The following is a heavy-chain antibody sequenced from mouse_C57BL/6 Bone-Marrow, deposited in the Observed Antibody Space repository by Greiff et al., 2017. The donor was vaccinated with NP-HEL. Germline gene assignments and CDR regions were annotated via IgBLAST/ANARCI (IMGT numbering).Heavy chain of an antibody. CDR1: GFTFSSYT. V-gene: IGHV5-9*01. J-gene: IGHJ1*03. CDR2: ISGGGGNT. Sequence: EVKVVESGGGLVKPGGSLKLSCAASGFTFSSYTMSWVRQTPEKRLEWVATISGGGGNTYYPDSVKGRFTISRDNAKNTLYLQMSSLRSEDTALYYCARDYYGSSPYWYFDVWGTGTTVTVSS. CDR3: ARDYYGSSPYWYFDV. D-gene: IGHD1-1*01.